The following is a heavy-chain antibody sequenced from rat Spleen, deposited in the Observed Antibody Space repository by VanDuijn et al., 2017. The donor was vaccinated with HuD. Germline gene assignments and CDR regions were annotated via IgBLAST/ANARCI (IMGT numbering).Heavy chain of an antibody. CDR3: ARRHYGYTDYFDS. V-gene: IGHV5-29*01. J-gene: IGHJ2*01. Sequence: EVQLVESGGGLVQPGRSLKLSCAASGFTFSDYGVAWVRQAPTKGLEWVATISYGDNSGHSSTYYRDSVKGRFTISRDNAKSTLSLQMESLRSEDTATYYCARRHYGYTDYFDSWGQGVMVTVSS. D-gene: IGHD1-9*01. CDR2: ISYGDNSGHSST. CDR1: GFTFSDYG.